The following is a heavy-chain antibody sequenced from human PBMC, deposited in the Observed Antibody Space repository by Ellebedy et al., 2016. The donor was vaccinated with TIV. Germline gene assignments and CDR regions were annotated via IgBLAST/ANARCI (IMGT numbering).Heavy chain of an antibody. Sequence: AASVKVSCRASGYNFIDYGYTWVRQAPGQGLEWVGYISSHNGNSNYGKNFEGRVTMTTDRPTATVFMELGSLRSDDTAMYYCARTRYSSSWPDCWGQGTLVTVSS. CDR1: GYNFIDYG. CDR2: ISSHNGNS. J-gene: IGHJ4*02. V-gene: IGHV1-18*04. CDR3: ARTRYSSSWPDC. D-gene: IGHD5-18*01.